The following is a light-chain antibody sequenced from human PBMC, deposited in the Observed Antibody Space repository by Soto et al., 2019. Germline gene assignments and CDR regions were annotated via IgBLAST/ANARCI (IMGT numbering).Light chain of an antibody. CDR2: DVS. V-gene: IGLV2-11*01. Sequence: QSVLTHPRSVSGSPGQSFSISCAGRSGDVGGYNYVSWYQQHPGKAPKLMIYDVSKRPSGVPDRFSGSKSGNTASLTISGLQAEDEADYYCCSYAGSYTFGVFGTGTKVTVL. CDR3: CSYAGSYTFGV. CDR1: SGDVGGYNY. J-gene: IGLJ1*01.